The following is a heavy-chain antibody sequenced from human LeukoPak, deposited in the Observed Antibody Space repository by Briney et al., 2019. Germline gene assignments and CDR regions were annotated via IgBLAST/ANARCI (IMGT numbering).Heavy chain of an antibody. CDR2: IGAYNGDT. CDR3: ARDSKYYYDTSRWRPPVDY. CDR1: GFTFTSYA. V-gene: IGHV1-18*01. J-gene: IGHJ4*02. D-gene: IGHD3-22*01. Sequence: ASVKVSCRASGFTFTSYAISWIRQAPGQGLEWMGWIGAYNGDTNYAQKLQGRITMTTDTSTTTAYMELRSLRSDDTAVYYCARDSKYYYDTSRWRPPVDYWGQGTLVTVSS.